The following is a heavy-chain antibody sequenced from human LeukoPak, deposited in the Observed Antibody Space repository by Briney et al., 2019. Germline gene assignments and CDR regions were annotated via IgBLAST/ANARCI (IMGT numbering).Heavy chain of an antibody. V-gene: IGHV3-74*01. CDR3: ARARPSMWIDY. CDR1: GFSFSSSW. J-gene: IGHJ4*02. D-gene: IGHD5-12*01. CDR2: INDDETST. Sequence: GGSLRLSCAASGFSFSSSWMHWVRQVPGKGLVWVSRINDDETSTSYADSVKGRFTISRDNAKNTLFLQMNSLRPEDTAVYYCARARPSMWIDYWGQGTLVTVSS.